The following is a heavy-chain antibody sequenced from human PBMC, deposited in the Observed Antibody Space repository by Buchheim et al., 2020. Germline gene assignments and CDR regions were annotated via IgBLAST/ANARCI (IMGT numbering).Heavy chain of an antibody. Sequence: QLQLQESGPGLVKPSETLSLTCTVSGGSISSSSYYWGWIRQPPGKGLEWIGSIYYSGSTSYNPSLKSRVTISVDTSKNQFSLKLSSVTAADTAVYYCAEAPGYYDSSGYYGADAFDIWGQGT. V-gene: IGHV4-39*07. CDR2: IYYSGST. J-gene: IGHJ3*02. CDR3: AEAPGYYDSSGYYGADAFDI. D-gene: IGHD3-22*01. CDR1: GGSISSSSYY.